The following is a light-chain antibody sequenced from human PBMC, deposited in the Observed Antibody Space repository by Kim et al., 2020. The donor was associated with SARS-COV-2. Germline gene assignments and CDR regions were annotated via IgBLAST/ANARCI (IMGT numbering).Light chain of an antibody. J-gene: IGKJ2*01. CDR3: QQRRDWPAYT. CDR2: DVS. Sequence: EIVLTQSPVALSLSPGERATLSCRASQSVGNSLDWYQHRPGQAPRLLMYDVSNRAAGIPARFSGSGSGTDFTLTITSLDPEDFAVYYCQQRRDWPAYTFGQGTKLEI. CDR1: QSVGNS. V-gene: IGKV3-11*01.